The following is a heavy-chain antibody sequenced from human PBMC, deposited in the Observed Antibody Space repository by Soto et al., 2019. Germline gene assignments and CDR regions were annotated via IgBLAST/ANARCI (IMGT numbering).Heavy chain of an antibody. CDR1: GGTFSSYT. Sequence: QVQLVQSGAEVKKPGSSVKVSCKASGGTFSSYTISWVRQAPGQGLEWMGRIIPILGIANYAQKFQGRVTITADKSTSTAYMELSSLRSEDTAAYYCAIEGVPAPSPYWGQGTLVTVSS. J-gene: IGHJ4*02. D-gene: IGHD2-2*01. CDR2: IIPILGIA. V-gene: IGHV1-69*08. CDR3: AIEGVPAPSPY.